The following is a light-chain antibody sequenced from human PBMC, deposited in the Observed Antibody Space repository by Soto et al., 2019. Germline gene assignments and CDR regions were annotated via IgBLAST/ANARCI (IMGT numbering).Light chain of an antibody. V-gene: IGKV2D-29*02. CDR3: MQSTLLPPT. J-gene: IGKJ5*01. Sequence: VMTQKQLSLSVAPGQQSSISCKSSHSLLHITGETFLFWYLQKPGQSPQLLIYEVSTRVSGVPDRFSGSGSGTDFTLEISRVETDDVGIYYCMQSTLLPPTFGEGRRLEN. CDR1: HSLLHITGETF. CDR2: EVS.